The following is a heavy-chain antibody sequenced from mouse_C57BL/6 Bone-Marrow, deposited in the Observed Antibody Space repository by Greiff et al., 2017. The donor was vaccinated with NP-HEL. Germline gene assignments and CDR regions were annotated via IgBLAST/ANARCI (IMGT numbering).Heavy chain of an antibody. J-gene: IGHJ4*01. CDR2: IYPRSGNT. Sequence: VKLVESGAELARPGASVKLSCKASGYTFTSYGISWVKQRTGQGLEWIGEIYPRSGNTYYNEKFKGKATLTADKSSSTAYMELRSLTSEDSAVYFCARIPPITTVVPYYAMDYWGQGTSVTVSS. CDR1: GYTFTSYG. V-gene: IGHV1-81*01. CDR3: ARIPPITTVVPYYAMDY. D-gene: IGHD1-1*01.